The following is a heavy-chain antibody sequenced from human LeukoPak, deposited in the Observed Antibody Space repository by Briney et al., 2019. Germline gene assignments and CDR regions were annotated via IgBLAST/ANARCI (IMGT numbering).Heavy chain of an antibody. J-gene: IGHJ4*02. CDR2: ISSSSSYI. CDR3: GRGVKPLEWGGY. CDR1: GFTFSSYS. V-gene: IGHV3-21*01. Sequence: PGGSLRLSCAASGFTFSSYSMNWVRQAPGKGLEWVSSISSSSSYIYYADSVKGRFTISRDNAKNSLYLQMNSLRDEGTAVYYCGRGVKPLEWGGYWGQGTLVTVSS. D-gene: IGHD1-14*01.